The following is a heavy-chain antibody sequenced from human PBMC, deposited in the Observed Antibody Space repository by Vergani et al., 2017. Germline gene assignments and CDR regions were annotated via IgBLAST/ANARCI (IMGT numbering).Heavy chain of an antibody. V-gene: IGHV4-39*02. CDR1: GGSINPSSSF. CDR2: INYVGRT. D-gene: IGHD2-21*01. J-gene: IGHJ2*01. CDR3: ARSQGDYWYFDL. Sequence: QLQLQESGPGLVKPSETLSLICTVSGGSINPSSSFWGWIRQSPGKGLEWIGSINYVGRTYYIPSLQSRATVFVDTSKNRFSLNLTSVTATDTAVYYCARSQGDYWYFDLWGPGSLVTVSS.